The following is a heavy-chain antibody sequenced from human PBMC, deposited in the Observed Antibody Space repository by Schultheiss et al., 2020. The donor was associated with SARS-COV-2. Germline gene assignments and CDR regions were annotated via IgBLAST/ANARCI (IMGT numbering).Heavy chain of an antibody. CDR3: ARGYSGWRSEWFDP. V-gene: IGHV4-59*12. Sequence: GSLRLSCAASGFTFSSYSMNWVRQAPGKGLEWIGSIYYSGSTNYNPSLKSRVTMSVDTSKKQFSLNLSSVTAADTAVYYCARGYSGWRSEWFDPWGQGTLVTVSS. CDR1: GFTFSSYS. J-gene: IGHJ5*02. D-gene: IGHD6-19*01. CDR2: IYYSGST.